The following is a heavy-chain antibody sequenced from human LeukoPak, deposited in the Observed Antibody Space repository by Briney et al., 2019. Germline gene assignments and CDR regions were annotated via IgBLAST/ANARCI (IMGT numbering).Heavy chain of an antibody. CDR3: ARESAISSSWYSYNWFDP. D-gene: IGHD6-13*01. J-gene: IGHJ5*02. CDR2: IRYDGSNK. V-gene: IGHV3-30*02. Sequence: GGSLRLSCAASGFTFSSYGMHWVRQAPGKGLEWVAFIRYDGSNKYYADSVKGRFTISRDNAKNSLYLQMNSLRAEDTAVYYCARESAISSSWYSYNWFDPWGQGTLVTVSS. CDR1: GFTFSSYG.